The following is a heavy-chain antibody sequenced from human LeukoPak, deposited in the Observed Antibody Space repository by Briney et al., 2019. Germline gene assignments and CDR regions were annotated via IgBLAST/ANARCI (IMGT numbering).Heavy chain of an antibody. CDR2: ISSSSSTI. Sequence: GGSLRLSCAASGFTFSSYAMSWVRQAPGKGLEWVSYISSSSSTIYYADSVKGRFTISRDNAKNSLYLQINSLRAEDTAVYYCARRAVAGTADYWGQGTLVTVSS. D-gene: IGHD6-19*01. V-gene: IGHV3-48*01. CDR3: ARRAVAGTADY. CDR1: GFTFSSYA. J-gene: IGHJ4*02.